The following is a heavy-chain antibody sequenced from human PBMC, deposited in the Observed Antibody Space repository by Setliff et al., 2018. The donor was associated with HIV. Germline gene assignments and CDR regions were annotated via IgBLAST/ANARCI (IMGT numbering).Heavy chain of an antibody. CDR2: VKSKADGGTT. CDR3: ARGGGKRIQLWLRHYYGMDV. CDR1: GFPFSSAW. Sequence: PGGSLRLSCAASGFPFSSAWMGWVRQAPGKGLEWVGRVKSKADGGTTDYGAPVKGRFTVSRDNSKNTLYLQMNSLRAEDTAVYYCARGGGKRIQLWLRHYYGMDVWGQGTTVTVSS. D-gene: IGHD5-18*01. J-gene: IGHJ6*02. V-gene: IGHV3-15*01.